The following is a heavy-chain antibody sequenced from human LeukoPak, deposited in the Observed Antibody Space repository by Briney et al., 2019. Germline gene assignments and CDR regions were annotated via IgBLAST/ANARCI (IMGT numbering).Heavy chain of an antibody. CDR2: IWSDGSNK. D-gene: IGHD5-12*01. V-gene: IGHV3-33*01. CDR1: GLIFSTYA. Sequence: GGSLRLSCAASGLIFSTYAMHWVRQAPGKGLEWVAVIWSDGSNKNYEDSVKGRFTISRDNSKNTMFLQMNSLRAEDTAVYYCARGLRYFDYWGQGTLVTVS. J-gene: IGHJ4*02. CDR3: ARGLRYFDY.